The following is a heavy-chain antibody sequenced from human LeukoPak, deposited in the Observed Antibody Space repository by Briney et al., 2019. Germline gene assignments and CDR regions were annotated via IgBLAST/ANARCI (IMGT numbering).Heavy chain of an antibody. D-gene: IGHD3-10*01. J-gene: IGHJ4*02. CDR2: INHSGST. CDR1: GGSFSGYY. V-gene: IGHV4-34*01. Sequence: PSETLSLTCAVHGGSFSGYYWSWIRQPPGKGLEWIGEINHSGSTNYNPSLKSRVTISVDTSKNQFSLKLSSVTAADTAVYYCARGLWFREYYFDYWGQGTLVTVSS. CDR3: ARGLWFREYYFDY.